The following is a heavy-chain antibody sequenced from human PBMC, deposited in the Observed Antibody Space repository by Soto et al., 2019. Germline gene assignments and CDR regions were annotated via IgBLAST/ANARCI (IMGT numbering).Heavy chain of an antibody. CDR3: ARDIRGYYDFWSGYDYYGMDV. CDR1: GFTFSSYE. Sequence: PGGSLRLSCAASGFTFSSYEINWVRQAPGRGLEWISYISGSGSTISYADSVKGRFTISRDNAKNSLYLQMNSLRAEDTAVYYCARDIRGYYDFWSGYDYYGMDVWGQGTTVTVSS. J-gene: IGHJ6*02. D-gene: IGHD3-3*01. CDR2: ISGSGSTI. V-gene: IGHV3-48*03.